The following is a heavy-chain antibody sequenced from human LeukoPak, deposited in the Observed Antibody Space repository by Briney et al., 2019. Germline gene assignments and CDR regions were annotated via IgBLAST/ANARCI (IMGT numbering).Heavy chain of an antibody. V-gene: IGHV1-69*05. CDR1: GGTFSSYA. Sequence: ASVKVSCKASGGTFSSYANSWVRQAPGQGLEWMGRIIPIFGTANYAQKFQGRVTITTDESASTAYMELSSLRSEDTAVYYCASSSSGWYDDYWGQGTLVTVSS. CDR2: IIPIFGTA. CDR3: ASSSSGWYDDY. D-gene: IGHD6-19*01. J-gene: IGHJ4*02.